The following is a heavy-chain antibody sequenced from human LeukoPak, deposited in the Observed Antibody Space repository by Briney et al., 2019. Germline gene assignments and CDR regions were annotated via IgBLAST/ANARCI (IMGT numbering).Heavy chain of an antibody. CDR1: GYTFTGYY. CDR3: ARVTHGYCSSTSCSWFDP. J-gene: IGHJ5*02. CDR2: INPNSGGT. V-gene: IGHV1-2*02. Sequence: ASVTVSFKASGYTFTGYYMHWVRQAPGQGLEWMGWINPNSGGTNYAQKFQGRVTMTRDTSISTAYMELSRLRSDDTAVYYCARVTHGYCSSTSCSWFDPWGQGTLVTVSS. D-gene: IGHD2-2*01.